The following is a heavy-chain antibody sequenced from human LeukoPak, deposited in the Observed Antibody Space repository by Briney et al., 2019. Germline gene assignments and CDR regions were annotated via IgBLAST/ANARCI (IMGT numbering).Heavy chain of an antibody. CDR3: AKDIRRTADYFQC. CDR1: GFTFDDYA. CDR2: ISGDGRYT. Sequence: PGGSLRLSCAASGFTFDDYAMHWVRQAPGKGLEWVSLISGDGRYTYYADSVKGRFTISRDDSKNSLYLQMNSLRTEDTALYYCAKDIRRTADYFQCWGQGTLVTVSS. D-gene: IGHD1-1*01. V-gene: IGHV3-43*02. J-gene: IGHJ4*02.